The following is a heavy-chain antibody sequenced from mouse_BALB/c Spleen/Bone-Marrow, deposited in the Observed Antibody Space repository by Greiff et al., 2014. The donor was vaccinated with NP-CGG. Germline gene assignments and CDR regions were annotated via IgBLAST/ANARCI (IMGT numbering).Heavy chain of an antibody. D-gene: IGHD2-4*01. CDR2: ISSGSSTI. V-gene: IGHV5-17*02. CDR1: GFTFSRSG. J-gene: IGHJ4*01. Sequence: VQLKDSGGGLVQPGGSRKLSCAASGFTFSRSGMHWVRQAPEKGLEWVAYISSGSSTIYYADTMKGRFTISRDNPKNTLFLQMTSLRSEDTATYYCARARSTMITTGAMDYWGQGTSVTVSS. CDR3: ARARSTMITTGAMDY.